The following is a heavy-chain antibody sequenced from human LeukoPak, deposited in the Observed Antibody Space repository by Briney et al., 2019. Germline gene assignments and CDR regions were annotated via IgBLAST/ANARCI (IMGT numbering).Heavy chain of an antibody. V-gene: IGHV3-74*01. CDR1: GFSFSTSW. CDR2: IHSDGIST. CDR3: AELGITMIGGV. Sequence: PGGSLRLSCEASGFSFSTSWMHWVRQAPGKGLVWVPRIHSDGISTIYADSVKGRFTISRDNAKNTLYLQMNSLRAEDTAVYYCAELGITMIGGVWGKGTTVTISS. D-gene: IGHD3-10*02. J-gene: IGHJ6*04.